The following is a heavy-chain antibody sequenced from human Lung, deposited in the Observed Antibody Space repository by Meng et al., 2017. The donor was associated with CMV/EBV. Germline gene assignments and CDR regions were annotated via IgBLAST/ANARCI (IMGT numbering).Heavy chain of an antibody. J-gene: IGHJ4*02. CDR3: ASRLYKSLYYYAY. D-gene: IGHD1-1*01. V-gene: IGHV4-39*07. CDR1: GGSISSGSYY. Sequence: LXCSVSGGSISSGSYYWVWVRQPPGKGLECIGEIQHGGSTSYNPSRKTPVPISVNTSKNQFSVSLTSVTAADTPVYYCASRLYKSLYYYAYWGQGPLVTVSS. CDR2: IQHGGST.